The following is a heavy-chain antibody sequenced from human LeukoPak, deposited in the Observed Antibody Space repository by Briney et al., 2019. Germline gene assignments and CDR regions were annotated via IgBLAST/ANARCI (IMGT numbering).Heavy chain of an antibody. CDR3: ARYCSGGTCKLGYYYYGMDV. V-gene: IGHV3-33*08. CDR1: GFTFSSYS. CDR2: IWYDGSIK. Sequence: GGSLRLSCAASGFTFSSYSMNWVRQAPGKGLEWVAVIWYDGSIKYYADSVKGRFSISRDNSKNTLYLQMNSLRAEDTAVYYCARYCSGGTCKLGYYYYGMDVWGQGTTVTVSS. J-gene: IGHJ6*02. D-gene: IGHD2-15*01.